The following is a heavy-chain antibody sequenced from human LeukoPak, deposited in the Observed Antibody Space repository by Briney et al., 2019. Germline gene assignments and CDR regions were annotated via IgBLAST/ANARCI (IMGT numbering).Heavy chain of an antibody. J-gene: IGHJ3*01. CDR3: VTHYKWDLLVHAFDF. CDR1: GLPFSKYG. CDR2: IWHDGSPK. V-gene: IGHV3-33*01. Sequence: RAGGSLRLSCAVSGLPFSKYGMHWVRQAPGKGLEWVATIWHDGSPKMYADSAKGRFTISRDDSKNMLYLQMNSLRADDTAEYYCVTHYKWDLLVHAFDFWGQGTRVTVSS. D-gene: IGHD1-26*01.